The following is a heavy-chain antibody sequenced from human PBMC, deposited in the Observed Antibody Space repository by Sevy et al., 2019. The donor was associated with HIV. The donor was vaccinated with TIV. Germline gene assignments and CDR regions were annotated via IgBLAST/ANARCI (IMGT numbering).Heavy chain of an antibody. CDR1: GFSFSYYG. Sequence: GGSLRLSCTGSGFSFSYYGIHWVRQAPGKGLDWVALISHDGINEYYADSVKGRFTISRDNSRNTVYLEMNSLRNEDTVIYFWANAYSGSYSHSYLYALDVWGQGTTVTVSS. D-gene: IGHD1-26*01. CDR3: ANAYSGSYSHSYLYALDV. J-gene: IGHJ6*02. V-gene: IGHV3-30*18. CDR2: ISHDGINE.